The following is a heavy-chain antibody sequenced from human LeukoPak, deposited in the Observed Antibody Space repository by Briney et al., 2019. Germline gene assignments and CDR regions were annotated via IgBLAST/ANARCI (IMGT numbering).Heavy chain of an antibody. V-gene: IGHV1-69*02. CDR1: GGTFSSYT. CDR2: TIPILGIA. CDR3: ARESIAVAGSFDY. Sequence: SVKVSCKASGGTFSSYTISWVRQAPGQGLEWMGRTIPILGIANYAQKFQGRVTITADKSTSTAFMELSSLRSEDTAVYYCARESIAVAGSFDYWGQGTLVTVSS. J-gene: IGHJ4*02. D-gene: IGHD6-19*01.